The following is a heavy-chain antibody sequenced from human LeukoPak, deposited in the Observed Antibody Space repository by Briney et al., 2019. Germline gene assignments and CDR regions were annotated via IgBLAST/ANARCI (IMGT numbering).Heavy chain of an antibody. CDR2: ISSSSSTI. Sequence: GGSLRLSCAASGFTFSSYSMNWVRQAPGKGLEWVSYISSSSSTIYYADSVKGRFTISRDNAKNSLYLQMNSLRAEDTAVYYCARLFYGSGKHWGQGTLVTVSS. D-gene: IGHD3-10*01. CDR1: GFTFSSYS. CDR3: ARLFYGSGKH. V-gene: IGHV3-48*01. J-gene: IGHJ4*02.